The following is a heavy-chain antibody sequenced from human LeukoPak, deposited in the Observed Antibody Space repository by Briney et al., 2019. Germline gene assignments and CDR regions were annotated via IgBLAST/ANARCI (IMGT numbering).Heavy chain of an antibody. J-gene: IGHJ4*02. CDR3: ARGRMVYYDFWSGYYHDY. Sequence: PSETLSLTCTVSGGSISSSSYYWGWIRQPPGKGLEWIGEINHSGITNYNPSLKSRVTISVDTSKNQFSLKLSSVTAADTAVYYCARGRMVYYDFWSGYYHDYWGQGTLVTVSS. CDR1: GGSISSSSYY. CDR2: INHSGIT. D-gene: IGHD3-3*01. V-gene: IGHV4-39*07.